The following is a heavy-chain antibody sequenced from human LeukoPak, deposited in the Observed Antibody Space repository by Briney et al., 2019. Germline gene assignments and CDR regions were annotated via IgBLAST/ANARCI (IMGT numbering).Heavy chain of an antibody. CDR1: GFTFSSYA. Sequence: GGSLRLSCAASGFTFSSYAMHWVRQAPGKGLEWVAVISYDGSNKYYADSVKGRSTISRDNSKNTLYLQMNSLRAEDTAVYHCAREGVVVVAARLGAWFDPWGQGTLVTVSS. D-gene: IGHD2-15*01. J-gene: IGHJ5*02. CDR3: AREGVVVVAARLGAWFDP. V-gene: IGHV3-30*04. CDR2: ISYDGSNK.